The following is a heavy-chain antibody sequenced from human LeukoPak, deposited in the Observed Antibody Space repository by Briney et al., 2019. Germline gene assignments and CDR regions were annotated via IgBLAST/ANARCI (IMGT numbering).Heavy chain of an antibody. J-gene: IGHJ4*02. Sequence: PSETLSLICTVSGGSISSSDYYWGWIRQPPGKGLEWIGNIYYSGSTYHNPSLKSRVAISVDSSKNQFSLRLTSVTAADTAVYYCARWVATPRGYFDYWGQGTLVTVSS. CDR3: ARWVATPRGYFDY. CDR2: IYYSGST. CDR1: GGSISSSDYY. V-gene: IGHV4-39*01. D-gene: IGHD5-12*01.